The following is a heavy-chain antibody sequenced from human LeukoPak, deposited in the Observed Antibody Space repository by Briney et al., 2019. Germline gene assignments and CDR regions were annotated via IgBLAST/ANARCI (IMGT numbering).Heavy chain of an antibody. CDR3: ARDRQYYYDSSASFDY. Sequence: XSGGSISSXXXXXIRXXPGKXXXGXXXXYYSGSTNYNPSLKSRVTISVDTSKNQFSLKLSSVTAADTAVYYCARDRQYYYDSSASFDYWGQGTLVTVSS. D-gene: IGHD3-22*01. J-gene: IGHJ4*02. V-gene: IGHV4-59*01. CDR2: XYYSGST. CDR1: GGSISSXX.